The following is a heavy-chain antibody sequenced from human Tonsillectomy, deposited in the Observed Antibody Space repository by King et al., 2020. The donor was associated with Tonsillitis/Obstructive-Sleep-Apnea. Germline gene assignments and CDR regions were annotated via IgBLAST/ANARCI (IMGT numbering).Heavy chain of an antibody. CDR2: INHSGSA. CDR1: GGSFSNYY. CDR3: ARGPGRLYYYYYMDV. Sequence: VQLQQWGAGLLKPSETLSLTCAVFGGSFSNYYWSWIRQPPGKGLEWIGEINHSGSANCSPSLKSRVTLSVDTSKNQFSLKLSSVTAADTAVYYCARGPGRLYYYYYMDVWGKGTTVTVSS. J-gene: IGHJ6*03. V-gene: IGHV4-34*01. D-gene: IGHD3-10*01.